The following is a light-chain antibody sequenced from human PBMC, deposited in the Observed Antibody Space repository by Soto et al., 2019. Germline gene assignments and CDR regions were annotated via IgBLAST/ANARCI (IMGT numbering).Light chain of an antibody. Sequence: IQLTQSPSSLSASVGDRVTITCRASQGISSNLAWYQQKPGRAPKLLIFGASTLQSGVPSRFSGSGSGTDFTLTISSLQPEDFATYFCQQLNSYSPWTFGQGTKVEIK. J-gene: IGKJ1*01. CDR2: GAS. V-gene: IGKV1-9*01. CDR3: QQLNSYSPWT. CDR1: QGISSN.